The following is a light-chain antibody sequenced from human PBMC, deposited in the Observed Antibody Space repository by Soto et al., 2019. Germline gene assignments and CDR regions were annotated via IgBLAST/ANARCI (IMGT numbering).Light chain of an antibody. J-gene: IGKJ4*01. Sequence: FLSPWFADSYTKNCRASQGISSYLAWYQQKPGKAPKVLIYAASTLQSGVPTRFSGSVTGTEVNLTSRRLQPEYFTTHPIQQLTNYPLTLDGGTKV. V-gene: IGKV1-9*01. CDR2: AAS. CDR1: QGISSY. CDR3: QQLTNYPLT.